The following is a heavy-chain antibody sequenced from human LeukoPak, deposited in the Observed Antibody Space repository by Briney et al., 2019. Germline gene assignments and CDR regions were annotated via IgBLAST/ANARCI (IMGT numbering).Heavy chain of an antibody. Sequence: PSETLSLTCTVSGDSISSGSYYWSWIRQPAGKGLEWIGRIYTSGSTNYNPSLKSRVTISVDTSKNQSSLKLSSVTAADTAVYYCARDDSSGYWKGNWFDPWGQGTLVTVSS. CDR2: IYTSGST. J-gene: IGHJ5*02. D-gene: IGHD3-22*01. CDR3: ARDDSSGYWKGNWFDP. CDR1: GDSISSGSYY. V-gene: IGHV4-61*02.